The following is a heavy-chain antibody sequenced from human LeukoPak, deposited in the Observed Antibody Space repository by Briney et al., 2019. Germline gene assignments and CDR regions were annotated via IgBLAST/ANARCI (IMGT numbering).Heavy chain of an antibody. CDR1: GYTFTSYG. J-gene: IGHJ1*01. Sequence: ASVKVSCKASGYTFTSYGISWVRQAPGQGLEWMGGFDPEDRETIYAQKFQGRVTMTEDTSTDTAYMELSSLRSEDTAVYHCATSVGAEYFQHWGQGTLVTVSS. CDR3: ATSVGAEYFQH. D-gene: IGHD1-26*01. V-gene: IGHV1-24*01. CDR2: FDPEDRET.